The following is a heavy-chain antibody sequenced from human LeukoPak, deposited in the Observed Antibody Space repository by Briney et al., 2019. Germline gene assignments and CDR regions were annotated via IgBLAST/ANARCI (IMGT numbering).Heavy chain of an antibody. CDR1: GGSISSGDYY. Sequence: PSETLSLTCTVSGGSISSGDYYWSWIRQPPGKGLEWIGYIYYSGSTYYNPSLKSRVTISVDTSKNQFSLKLSSVTAADTAVHYCARESVVPAAFWYFDLWGRGTLVTVSS. CDR2: IYYSGST. CDR3: ARESVVPAAFWYFDL. V-gene: IGHV4-30-4*08. D-gene: IGHD2-2*01. J-gene: IGHJ2*01.